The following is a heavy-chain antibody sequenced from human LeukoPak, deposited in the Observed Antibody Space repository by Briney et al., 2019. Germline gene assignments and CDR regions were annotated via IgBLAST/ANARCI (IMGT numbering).Heavy chain of an antibody. CDR3: AYQSSGSYVYYYYYYMDV. J-gene: IGHJ6*03. CDR2: ISSSGSTI. Sequence: VGSLRLSCAASGFTFSSYEMNWVRQAPGKGLGWVSYISSSGSTIYYADSVKGRFTISRDNAKNSLYLQMNSLRAEDTAVYYCAYQSSGSYVYYYYYYMDVWGKGTTVTISS. V-gene: IGHV3-48*03. D-gene: IGHD3-10*01. CDR1: GFTFSSYE.